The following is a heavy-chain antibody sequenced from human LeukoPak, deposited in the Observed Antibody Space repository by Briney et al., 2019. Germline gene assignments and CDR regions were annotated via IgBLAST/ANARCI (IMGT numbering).Heavy chain of an antibody. CDR2: INQDGSDK. CDR3: ARDLGDTSGYYFDY. J-gene: IGHJ4*02. D-gene: IGHD3-22*01. V-gene: IGHV3-7*01. CDR1: GFTFSSYW. Sequence: GGSLRLSCAASGFTFSSYWMSWVRQAPGKGLEWVANINQDGSDKSYVDSVKGRFTSSRDSAKNSLYLQMNSLRAEDTAVYYCARDLGDTSGYYFDYWGQGTLVTVSS.